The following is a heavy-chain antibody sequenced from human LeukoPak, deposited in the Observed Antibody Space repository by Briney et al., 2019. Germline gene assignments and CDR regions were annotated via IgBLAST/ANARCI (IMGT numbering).Heavy chain of an antibody. V-gene: IGHV4-34*01. Sequence: SETLSLTCTVSGGSISSYYWSWIRQPPGKGLEWIGEINHSGSTNYNPSLKSRVTISVDTSKNQFSLKLSSVTAADTAVYYCARDNPLNWFDPWGLGTLVTVSS. D-gene: IGHD1-14*01. J-gene: IGHJ5*02. CDR1: GGSISSYY. CDR2: INHSGST. CDR3: ARDNPLNWFDP.